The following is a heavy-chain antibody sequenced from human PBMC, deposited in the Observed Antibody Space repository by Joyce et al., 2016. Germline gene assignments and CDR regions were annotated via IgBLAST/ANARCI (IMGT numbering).Heavy chain of an antibody. Sequence: QLQLQESGPEVVKPSRTLSLSCTVSGGSIRHSSYYWGWVRQPPGKGLELIGNIFYSGTTYYKPSLGNRVSISVDESKSLFSLSLSSVTAADTAFYYCARGGYSYELDYWGQGTLVTVS. CDR3: ARGGYSYELDY. J-gene: IGHJ4*02. V-gene: IGHV4-39*07. D-gene: IGHD5-12*01. CDR1: GGSIRHSSYY. CDR2: IFYSGTT.